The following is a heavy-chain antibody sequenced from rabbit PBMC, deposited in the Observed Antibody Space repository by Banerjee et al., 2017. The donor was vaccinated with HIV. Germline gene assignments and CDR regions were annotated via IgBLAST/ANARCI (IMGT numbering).Heavy chain of an antibody. CDR2: IYTGDGPT. Sequence: QEQLEESGGGLVKPEGSLTLTCTASGFSLSSSYWICWVRQAPGKGPEWIACIYTGDGPTYYASWAKGRFTITRSTSLNTVTLQMTSLTAADTATYFCARDLGGSSGWSDFALWGPGTLVTVS. CDR1: GFSLSSSYW. D-gene: IGHD4-1*01. J-gene: IGHJ4*01. V-gene: IGHV1S47*01. CDR3: ARDLGGSSGWSDFAL.